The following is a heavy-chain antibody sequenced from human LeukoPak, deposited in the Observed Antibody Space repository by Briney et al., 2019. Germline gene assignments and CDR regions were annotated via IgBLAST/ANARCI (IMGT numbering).Heavy chain of an antibody. CDR3: ARDLPRGYSGYGPFDY. CDR1: GYTFTGYY. CDR2: INPNSGGT. J-gene: IGHJ4*02. Sequence: AASVKVSCKASGYTFTGYYMHWVRQAPGQGLEWMGWINPNSGGTNYAQKFQGRVTMTRDTSISTAYMELSRLRSDDTAVYYCARDLPRGYSGYGPFDYWGQGTLVTVSS. D-gene: IGHD5-12*01. V-gene: IGHV1-2*02.